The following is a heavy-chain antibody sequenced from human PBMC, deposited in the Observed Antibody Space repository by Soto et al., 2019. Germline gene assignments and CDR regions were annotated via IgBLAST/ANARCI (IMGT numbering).Heavy chain of an antibody. CDR2: FDPEDGET. D-gene: IGHD6-19*01. CDR1: GYTLTELS. Sequence: ASVKVSCKVSGYTLTELSMHWVRQAPGKGLEWMGGFDPEDGETIYAQKFQGRVTMTEDTSTDTAYMELSSLRSEDTAVYYCATISIAVAGLYYFDYWGQGTLVTVSS. V-gene: IGHV1-24*01. J-gene: IGHJ4*02. CDR3: ATISIAVAGLYYFDY.